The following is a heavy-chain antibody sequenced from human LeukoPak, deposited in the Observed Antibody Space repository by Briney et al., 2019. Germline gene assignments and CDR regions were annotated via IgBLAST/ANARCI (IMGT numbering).Heavy chain of an antibody. Sequence: GGSLRLSCAASGFTFSNYGMSWVRQTPGKGLEWVSLINWDGGSTCYADSVKGRFAISRDNNKNSLYLQMTSLRTEDTALYYCTKGSNTWPSLFDYWGQGTLVTVSS. V-gene: IGHV3-43*01. CDR2: INWDGGST. J-gene: IGHJ4*02. CDR1: GFTFSNYG. D-gene: IGHD2-2*02. CDR3: TKGSNTWPSLFDY.